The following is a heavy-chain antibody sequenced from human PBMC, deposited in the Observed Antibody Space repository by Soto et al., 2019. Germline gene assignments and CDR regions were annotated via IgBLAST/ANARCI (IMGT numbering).Heavy chain of an antibody. V-gene: IGHV3-48*03. CDR2: ISSSGSTI. Sequence: GGSLRLSCAASGFTFSSYEMNWVRQAPGKGLEWVSYISSSGSTIYYADSLKGRFTISRDNAKNSLYLQMNSLRAEDTAVYYCARTYSSSFNGMDVWGQGTTVTVSS. J-gene: IGHJ6*02. D-gene: IGHD6-6*01. CDR3: ARTYSSSFNGMDV. CDR1: GFTFSSYE.